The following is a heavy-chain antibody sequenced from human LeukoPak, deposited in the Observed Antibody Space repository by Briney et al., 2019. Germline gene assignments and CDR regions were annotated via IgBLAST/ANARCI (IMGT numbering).Heavy chain of an antibody. V-gene: IGHV3-30*14. CDR2: ISYDGSNK. CDR1: GFTFSSYA. J-gene: IGHJ3*02. CDR3: ASYYDSSGNAFDI. D-gene: IGHD3-22*01. Sequence: GGSLRLSCAASGFTFSSYAMHWVRQAPGKGLEWVAVISYDGSNKYYADSVKGRFTISRDNSKNTLYLQMNSLRAEDTAVYYCASYYDSSGNAFDIWGQGTMVTVSS.